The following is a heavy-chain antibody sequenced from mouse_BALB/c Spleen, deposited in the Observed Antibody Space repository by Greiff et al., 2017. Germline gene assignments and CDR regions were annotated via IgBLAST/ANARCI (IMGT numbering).Heavy chain of an antibody. J-gene: IGHJ4*01. CDR2: ILPGSGST. V-gene: IGHV1-9*01. Sequence: QVQLQQSGAELMKPGASVKISCKATGYTFSSYWIEWVKQRPGHGLEWIGEILPGSGSTNYNEKFKGKATFTADTSSNTAYMQLSSLTSEDSAVYYCARDSGYPLYAMDYWGQGTSVTVSS. CDR3: ARDSGYPLYAMDY. D-gene: IGHD3-1*01. CDR1: GYTFSSYW.